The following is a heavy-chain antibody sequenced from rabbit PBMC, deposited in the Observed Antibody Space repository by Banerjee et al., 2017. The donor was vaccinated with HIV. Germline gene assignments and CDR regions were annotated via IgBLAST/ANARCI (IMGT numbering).Heavy chain of an antibody. V-gene: IGHV1S29*01. Sequence: QQQLEESGGGLVKPGGTLTLTCVASGFDLSSNAMSWVRQAPGKGLEWIGTISTGGTTDYASWVDGRFTISSDNAQNTVDLQMNSLTAADTATYFCARDSRAYYIYDLAGYTPYYYGMDLWGPGTLVTVS. CDR2: ISTGGTT. J-gene: IGHJ6*01. CDR1: GFDLSSNA. CDR3: ARDSRAYYIYDLAGYTPYYYGMDL. D-gene: IGHD1-1*01.